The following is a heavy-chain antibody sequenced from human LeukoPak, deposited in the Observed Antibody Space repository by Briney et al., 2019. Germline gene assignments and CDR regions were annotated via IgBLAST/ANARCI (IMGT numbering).Heavy chain of an antibody. Sequence: GGSLRLSCAASGFSFEDYAMHWVRQAPGKGLEWVSGISWNSGSIGYADSVRGRFTISRDNAKNSLYLQMNSLRAEDTALYYCAKDRDYYASLDYWGQGTLVTVSS. CDR1: GFSFEDYA. J-gene: IGHJ4*02. CDR2: ISWNSGSI. D-gene: IGHD3-10*01. CDR3: AKDRDYYASLDY. V-gene: IGHV3-9*01.